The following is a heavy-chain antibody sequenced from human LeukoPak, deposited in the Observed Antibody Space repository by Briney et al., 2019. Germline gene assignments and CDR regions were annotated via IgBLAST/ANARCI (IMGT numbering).Heavy chain of an antibody. D-gene: IGHD2-2*02. Sequence: GGSLRLSCAASGFTFDDYAMHWVRQAPGKGLEWVSGISWNSGSIGYADSVKGRFTISRDNAKNSLYLQMNSLRAEDTAVYYCARVQLLYAYYYYYYMDVWGKGTTVTVSS. J-gene: IGHJ6*03. CDR2: ISWNSGSI. V-gene: IGHV3-9*01. CDR3: ARVQLLYAYYYYYYMDV. CDR1: GFTFDDYA.